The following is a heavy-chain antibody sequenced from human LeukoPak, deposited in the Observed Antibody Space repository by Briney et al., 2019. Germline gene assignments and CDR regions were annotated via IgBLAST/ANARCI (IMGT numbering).Heavy chain of an antibody. Sequence: PGGSLRLSCAASGFTFSSYEMNWVRQAPGKGLEWVSYISSSGSTIYYADSVKGRFTISRDNAKNSLYLQMNSLRAEDTAVYFCARAYSSGWTYYFDYWGQGTLVTVSS. CDR3: ARAYSSGWTYYFDY. D-gene: IGHD6-19*01. J-gene: IGHJ4*02. V-gene: IGHV3-48*03. CDR1: GFTFSSYE. CDR2: ISSSGSTI.